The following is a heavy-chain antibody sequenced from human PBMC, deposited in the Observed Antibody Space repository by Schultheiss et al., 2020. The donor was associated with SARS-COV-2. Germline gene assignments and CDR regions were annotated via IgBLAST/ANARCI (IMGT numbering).Heavy chain of an antibody. D-gene: IGHD1-1*01. CDR3: AREAKASNWDGMDV. Sequence: ASVKVSCKASGYTFTSYDINWVRQATGQGLEWMGWMNPNSGNTGYAQKLQGRVTMTTDTSTSTAYMELRSLRSDDTAVYYCAREAKASNWDGMDVWGQGTTVTVSS. CDR1: GYTFTSYD. V-gene: IGHV1-8*01. CDR2: MNPNSGNT. J-gene: IGHJ6*02.